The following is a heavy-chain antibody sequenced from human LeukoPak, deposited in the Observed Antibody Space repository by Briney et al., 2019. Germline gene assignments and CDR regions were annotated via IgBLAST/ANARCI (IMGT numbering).Heavy chain of an antibody. CDR1: GGSISSYY. D-gene: IGHD1-26*01. V-gene: IGHV4-59*08. J-gene: IGHJ4*02. Sequence: PSETLSLTCTVSGGSISSYYWSWIRQPPGKGLEWIGYIYYSGSTNYNPSLQSRVTISVDTSKNQFSLKLNSVTAADTAVYYCARHSRTYYDFDYRGQGTLVTVSS. CDR3: ARHSRTYYDFDY. CDR2: IYYSGST.